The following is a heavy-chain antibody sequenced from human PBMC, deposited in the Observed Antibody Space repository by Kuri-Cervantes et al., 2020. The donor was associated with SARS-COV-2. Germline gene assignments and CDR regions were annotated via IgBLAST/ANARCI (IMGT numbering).Heavy chain of an antibody. D-gene: IGHD6-19*01. Sequence: SESLSLTCAVYGGSFSGYYWSWIRQPPGKGLEWIGEINHSGSTNYNPSLKSRVTIPVDTSKNQFSLKLSSVTAADTAVYYCARGRIGYSSGWSYWYFDLWGRGTLVTVSS. J-gene: IGHJ2*01. CDR1: GGSFSGYY. CDR2: INHSGST. V-gene: IGHV4-34*01. CDR3: ARGRIGYSSGWSYWYFDL.